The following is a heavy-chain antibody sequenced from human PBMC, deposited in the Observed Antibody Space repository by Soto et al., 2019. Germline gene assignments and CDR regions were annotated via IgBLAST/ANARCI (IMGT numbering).Heavy chain of an antibody. Sequence: GGSLRLSCAASGFTFSNYWMSWVRQAPGKGLEWVANIKQDGSERNYVDSVKGRFTISRDNAKNSLYVQLNSLRAEDTAVYYCARAGSENDYWGKGTLVTVSS. D-gene: IGHD3-10*01. CDR2: IKQDGSER. CDR1: GFTFSNYW. J-gene: IGHJ4*02. CDR3: ARAGSENDY. V-gene: IGHV3-7*05.